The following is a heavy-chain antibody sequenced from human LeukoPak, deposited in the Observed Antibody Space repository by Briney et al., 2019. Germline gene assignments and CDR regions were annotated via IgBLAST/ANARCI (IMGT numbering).Heavy chain of an antibody. D-gene: IGHD3-9*01. CDR1: GFTISSTY. Sequence: GGSLRLSCAVSGFTISSTYMSWVRQAPGKGLEWVSVIYSGGSTYYADSVKGRFTISRDNSKNTLYLQMNSLRAEDTAVYYCARDPPHYDILTGYPDYWGQGTLVTVSS. CDR3: ARDPPHYDILTGYPDY. CDR2: IYSGGST. J-gene: IGHJ4*02. V-gene: IGHV3-66*01.